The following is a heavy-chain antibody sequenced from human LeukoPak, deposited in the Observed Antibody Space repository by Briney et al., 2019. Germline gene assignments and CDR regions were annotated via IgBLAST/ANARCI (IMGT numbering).Heavy chain of an antibody. CDR2: INHSGST. CDR3: ARGTTKFDP. J-gene: IGHJ5*02. CDR1: GGSISSTGYF. V-gene: IGHV4-39*07. Sequence: PSASLSLTCTVSGGSISSTGYFWGWFRQPSGKGLEWIGEINHSGSTNYNPSLKSRVTISLDTSKSQFSLKLSSVTAADTAVYYCARGTTKFDPWGQGTLVTVSS. D-gene: IGHD4-11*01.